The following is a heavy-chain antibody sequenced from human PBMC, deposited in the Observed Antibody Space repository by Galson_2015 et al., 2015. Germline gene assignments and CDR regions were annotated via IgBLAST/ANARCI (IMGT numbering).Heavy chain of an antibody. J-gene: IGHJ4*02. V-gene: IGHV3-7*01. CDR3: ARYVAALDY. D-gene: IGHD3-16*01. CDR2: IKEDGSQK. CDR1: GFTFSNSW. Sequence: SLRLSCAASGFTFSNSWMAWVRQAPGKGLEWVANIKEDGSQKYYVDSVKGRFTISRDNAKNSLYPQMNRLRAEDTAVYYCARYVAALDYWGQGTLVTVSS.